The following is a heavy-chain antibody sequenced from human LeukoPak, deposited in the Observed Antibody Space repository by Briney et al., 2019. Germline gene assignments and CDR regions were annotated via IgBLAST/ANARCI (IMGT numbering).Heavy chain of an antibody. V-gene: IGHV1-2*02. J-gene: IGHJ5*02. CDR1: GYTFTGYY. CDR2: INPNSGGT. CDR3: ARADFWSGYADH. Sequence: ASVKVSCKASGYTFTGYYMHWVRQAPGQGLEWMGWINPNSGGTNYAQKFQGRVTMTRDTSISTAYMELSRLRSDDTAVYYCARADFWSGYADHWGQGTLVTVSS. D-gene: IGHD3-3*01.